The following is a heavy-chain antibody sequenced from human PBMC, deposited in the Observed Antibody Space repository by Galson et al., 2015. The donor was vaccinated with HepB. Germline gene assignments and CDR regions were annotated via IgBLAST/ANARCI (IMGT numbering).Heavy chain of an antibody. V-gene: IGHV3-48*03. CDR1: GFIFSSYE. CDR3: ARVAHSSGYYENFDN. D-gene: IGHD3-22*01. J-gene: IGHJ4*02. Sequence: SLRLSCAASGFIFSSYEMNWVRQAPGKGLDWVSYISTSGSPIYYADSVKGRFTISRDDAKNSLYLQMNNLRAEDTAVYYCARVAHSSGYYENFDNWGQGTLVTVSS. CDR2: ISTSGSPI.